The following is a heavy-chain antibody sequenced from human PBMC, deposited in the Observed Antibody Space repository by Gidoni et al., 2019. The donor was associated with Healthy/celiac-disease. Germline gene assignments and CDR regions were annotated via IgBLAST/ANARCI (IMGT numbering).Heavy chain of an antibody. CDR3: VKAKDIVVVPAAPLDAFDI. CDR1: GFTFSSSA. CDR2: ISSNGGST. Sequence: EVQLVESGGGLVQLGGSLRLSCSASGFTFSSSAMHWVRQAPGKGLEYVSAISSNGGSTYYADSVKGRFTISRDNSKNTLYLQMSSLRAEDTAVYYCVKAKDIVVVPAAPLDAFDIWGQGTMVTVSS. J-gene: IGHJ3*02. V-gene: IGHV3-64D*09. D-gene: IGHD2-2*01.